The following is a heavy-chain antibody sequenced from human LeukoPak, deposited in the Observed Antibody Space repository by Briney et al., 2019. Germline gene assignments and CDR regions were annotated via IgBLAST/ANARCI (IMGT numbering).Heavy chain of an antibody. Sequence: GSLRLSCAASGFTFSSFSMNWVRQAPGKGLEWISYISRTSDSINYADPVKGRFTISRDNAKNSLYLEMNSLRAEDTAVYYCARDLDWSFDYWGQGTLVTVSS. V-gene: IGHV3-48*04. CDR2: ISRTSDSI. CDR3: ARDLDWSFDY. J-gene: IGHJ4*02. CDR1: GFTFSSFS. D-gene: IGHD3/OR15-3a*01.